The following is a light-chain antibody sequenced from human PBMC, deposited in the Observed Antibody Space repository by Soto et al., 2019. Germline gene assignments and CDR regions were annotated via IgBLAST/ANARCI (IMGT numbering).Light chain of an antibody. V-gene: IGLV2-14*01. CDR3: SSYTSTNTLV. J-gene: IGLJ2*01. CDR1: SSDVGDYNY. Sequence: QSALTQPASVSGSPGQSITISCTGTSSDVGDYNYVSWYQQHPGKAPKLIIYGASNRPSGISNRFSGSKSGNTASLTISGLQAEDEADYYCSSYTSTNTLVFGGGTKLTVL. CDR2: GAS.